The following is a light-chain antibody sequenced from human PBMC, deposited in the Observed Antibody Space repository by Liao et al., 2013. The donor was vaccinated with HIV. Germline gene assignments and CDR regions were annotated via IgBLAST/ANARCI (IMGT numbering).Light chain of an antibody. CDR3: QVWDSSSDHRGV. J-gene: IGLJ1*01. CDR1: NIGSKS. CDR2: DDS. V-gene: IGLV3-21*04. Sequence: SYVLTQPPSVSVAPGKTARITCGGNNIGSKSVHWYQQKPGQAPVLVIYDDSDRPAGIPERFSGSNSGNTATLTISRVEAGDEADYYCQVWDSSSDHRGVFGTGTKVTVL.